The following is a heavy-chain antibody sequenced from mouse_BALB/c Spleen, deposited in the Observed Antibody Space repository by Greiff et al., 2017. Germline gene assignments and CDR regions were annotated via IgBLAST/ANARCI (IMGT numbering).Heavy chain of an antibody. Sequence: QRPEQGLEWIGRIDPANGNTKYDPKFQGKATITADTSSNTAYLQLSSLTSEDTAVYYCALYYGNPAYWGQGTLVTVSA. D-gene: IGHD2-1*01. J-gene: IGHJ3*01. CDR2: IDPANGNT. CDR3: ALYYGNPAY. V-gene: IGHV14-3*02.